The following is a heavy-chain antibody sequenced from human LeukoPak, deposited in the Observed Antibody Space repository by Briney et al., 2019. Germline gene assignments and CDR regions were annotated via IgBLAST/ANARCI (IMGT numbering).Heavy chain of an antibody. Sequence: GESLKISFKGSGYGFSNYWIGWVRPMPGKGMEWMGIIYPGDSDTRYSPSFQGQVTISADKSISTAYLQWSSLKASDTAMYYCARHYYDYVWGSYGIDYWGQGTLVTVSS. CDR1: GYGFSNYW. CDR2: IYPGDSDT. CDR3: ARHYYDYVWGSYGIDY. J-gene: IGHJ4*02. V-gene: IGHV5-51*01. D-gene: IGHD3-16*01.